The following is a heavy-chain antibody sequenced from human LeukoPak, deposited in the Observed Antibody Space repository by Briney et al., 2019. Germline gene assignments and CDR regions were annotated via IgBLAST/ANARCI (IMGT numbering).Heavy chain of an antibody. Sequence: GGSLRLSCAASGFTFSSYNMNWVRQAPGKGLEWISYITTSGGTIYYADSVKGRFTISRDNAKNSLYLQMNSLRDEDTAVHYCARRIVGAFPFDYWGQGTLVTVSS. CDR2: ITTSGGTI. J-gene: IGHJ4*02. CDR1: GFTFSSYN. CDR3: ARRIVGAFPFDY. D-gene: IGHD1-26*01. V-gene: IGHV3-48*02.